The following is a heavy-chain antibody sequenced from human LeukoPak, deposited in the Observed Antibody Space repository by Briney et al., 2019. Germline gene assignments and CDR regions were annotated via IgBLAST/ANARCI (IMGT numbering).Heavy chain of an antibody. CDR2: ISGSGGST. D-gene: IGHD6-25*01. J-gene: IGHJ6*03. V-gene: IGHV3-23*01. Sequence: PGGSLRLSCAASGFTFSSYAMSWVRQAPGKGLEWVSAISGSGGSTYYADSVKGRFTISRDNSKNTPYLQMNSLRAEHTAVYNCAKDLTASYYYYYMDVWGKGATVTVSS. CDR1: GFTFSSYA. CDR3: AKDLTASYYYYYMDV.